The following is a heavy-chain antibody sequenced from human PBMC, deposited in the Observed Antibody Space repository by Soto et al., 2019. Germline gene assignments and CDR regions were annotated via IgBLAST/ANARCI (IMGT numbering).Heavy chain of an antibody. J-gene: IGHJ3*02. V-gene: IGHV1-2*04. CDR1: GYTFTGYY. CDR2: INPNSGGT. Sequence: ASVKVSCKASGYTFTGYYMHWVRQAPGQGLEWMGWINPNSGGTNYAQKFQGWVTMTRDTSISTAYMELSRLRSDDTAVYYCARARKYSSSYDAFAIWGQGTMVTVSS. CDR3: ARARKYSSSYDAFAI. D-gene: IGHD6-6*01.